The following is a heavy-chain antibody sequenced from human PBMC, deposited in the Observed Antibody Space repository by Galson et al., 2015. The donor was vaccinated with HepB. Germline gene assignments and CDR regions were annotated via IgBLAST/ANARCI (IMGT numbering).Heavy chain of an antibody. J-gene: IGHJ6*03. CDR2: IIPIFGTA. D-gene: IGHD6-13*01. CDR3: AKAGYSSSWTPYYYMDV. V-gene: IGHV1-69*13. CDR1: GGTFSSYA. Sequence: SVKVSCKASGGTFSSYAISWVRQAPGQGLEWMGGIIPIFGTANYAQKFQGRVTITADESTSTAYMELSSLRSEDTAVYYCAKAGYSSSWTPYYYMDVWGKGTTVTVSS.